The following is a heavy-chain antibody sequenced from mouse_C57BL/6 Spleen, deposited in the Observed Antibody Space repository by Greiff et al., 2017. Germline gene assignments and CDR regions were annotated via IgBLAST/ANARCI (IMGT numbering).Heavy chain of an antibody. Sequence: VKVVESGAELVKPGASVKMSCKASGYTFTTYPIEWMKQNHGKSLEWIGNFHPYNDDTKYNEKFKGKATLTVEKSSSTVYLELSRLTSDDSAVYYCARTDSSGYEAWFAYWGQGTLVTVSA. CDR1: GYTFTTYP. CDR2: FHPYNDDT. V-gene: IGHV1-47*01. D-gene: IGHD3-2*02. J-gene: IGHJ3*01. CDR3: ARTDSSGYEAWFAY.